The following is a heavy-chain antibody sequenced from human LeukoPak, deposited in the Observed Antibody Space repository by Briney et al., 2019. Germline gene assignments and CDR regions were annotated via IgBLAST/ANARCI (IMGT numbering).Heavy chain of an antibody. J-gene: IGHJ6*02. V-gene: IGHV5-51*01. CDR3: TIIFGSGSYYYYYGMDV. D-gene: IGHD1-26*01. CDR2: IYPGDSDT. Sequence: GDSLKISCKGSGYSFTSYWIGWVRQMPGKGLEWMGIIYPGDSDTRYSPSFQGQVTISADKSISTAYLQWSSLKASDTAMYYCTIIFGSGSYYYYYGMDVWGQGTTVTVSS. CDR1: GYSFTSYW.